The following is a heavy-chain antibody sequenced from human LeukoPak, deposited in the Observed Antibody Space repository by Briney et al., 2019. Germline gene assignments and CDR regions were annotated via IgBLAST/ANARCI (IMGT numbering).Heavy chain of an antibody. CDR2: ISSSSSTI. CDR1: GFTFSSYS. Sequence: PGGPLRLSCAASGFTFSSYSMNWVRQAPGKGLEWVSYISSSSSTIYYADSVRGRFTISRDNAKNSLYLQMNSLRAEDTAVYYCARDACSGGSCYPWGQGTLVTVSS. J-gene: IGHJ5*02. CDR3: ARDACSGGSCYP. D-gene: IGHD2-15*01. V-gene: IGHV3-48*04.